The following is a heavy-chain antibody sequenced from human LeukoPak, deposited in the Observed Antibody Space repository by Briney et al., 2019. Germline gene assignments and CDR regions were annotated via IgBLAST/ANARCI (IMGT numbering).Heavy chain of an antibody. D-gene: IGHD6-13*01. CDR2: ISGSGGST. CDR3: AKNQQLVPGY. Sequence: RPGGSLRLSCAASGFTFDDYGMSWVRQAPGKGLEWVSAISGSGGSTYYADSVKGRFTISRDNSKNTLYLQMNSLRAEDTAVYYCAKNQQLVPGYWGQGTLVTVSS. CDR1: GFTFDDYG. V-gene: IGHV3-23*01. J-gene: IGHJ4*02.